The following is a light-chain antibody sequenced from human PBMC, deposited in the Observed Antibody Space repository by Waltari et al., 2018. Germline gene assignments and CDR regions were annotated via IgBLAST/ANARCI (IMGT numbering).Light chain of an antibody. J-gene: IGLJ3*02. V-gene: IGLV2-11*01. CDR3: CSFAGTYTWV. Sequence: SALTQPRSVSGSPGQSVTISCTGTTSAVVGYNYVSWYQHHPGKAPKLMIFDVTQRPSGVPDRFSGSKSANTASLTISGLQAEDEADYYCCSFAGTYTWVFGGGTKVTVL. CDR1: TSAVVGYNY. CDR2: DVT.